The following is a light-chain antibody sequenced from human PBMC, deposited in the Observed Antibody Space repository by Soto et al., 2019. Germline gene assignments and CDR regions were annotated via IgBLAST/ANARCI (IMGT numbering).Light chain of an antibody. Sequence: DIQMTQSPSSLSASVGDRVTITCQASQDMSNEVNWYQQKPGKVPKLLIYDASNLETGVPSRFSGSGSGTDFTFTISSLQPEDIATYYCQQRSHWPWLTFGGGTRVEIK. V-gene: IGKV1-33*01. CDR1: QDMSNE. J-gene: IGKJ4*01. CDR3: QQRSHWPWLT. CDR2: DAS.